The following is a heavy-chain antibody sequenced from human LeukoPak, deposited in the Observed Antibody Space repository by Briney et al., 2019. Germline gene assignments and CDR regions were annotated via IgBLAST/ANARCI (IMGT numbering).Heavy chain of an antibody. D-gene: IGHD6-6*01. CDR1: RFTFKDYA. CDR2: ISGIGTGT. V-gene: IGHV3-23*01. CDR3: ATSYSSSSGLFDS. J-gene: IGHJ4*02. Sequence: GGSLRLSCAASRFTFKDYAMNWVRQAPGKGLEWGSTISGIGTGTYYAASVKGRFTISRDNSRNTLHLQIDSLRAEDTAVYSCATSYSSSSGLFDSWGQGPVVPVSS.